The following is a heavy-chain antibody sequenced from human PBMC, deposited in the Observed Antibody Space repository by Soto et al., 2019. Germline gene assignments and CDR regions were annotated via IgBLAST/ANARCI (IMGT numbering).Heavy chain of an antibody. J-gene: IGHJ4*02. CDR1: GYTFTSYG. CDR2: ISAHNGNT. V-gene: IGHV1-18*01. Sequence: QVRLVQSGAEVKKPGASVKVSCKASGYTFTSYGITWVRQAPGQGLEWMGWISAHNGNTDYAQKLQGRVIVTRDTSTSTAYMELRSLRSYDTAVYYCARGRYGDYWGQGALVTVSS. CDR3: ARGRYGDY. D-gene: IGHD1-1*01.